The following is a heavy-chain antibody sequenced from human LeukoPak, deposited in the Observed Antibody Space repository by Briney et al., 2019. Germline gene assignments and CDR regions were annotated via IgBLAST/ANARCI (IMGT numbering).Heavy chain of an antibody. CDR2: IYSGGST. CDR3: ASAYYYDSSGPGAFDI. CDR1: GFTVSSHY. J-gene: IGHJ3*02. Sequence: PGGSLRLSCAASGFTVSSHYMSWVRQAPGKGLEWVSVIYSGGSTYYADSVKGRFTISRHNSKNTLYLQMNSLRAEDTAVYYCASAYYYDSSGPGAFDIWGQGTMVTVSS. V-gene: IGHV3-53*04. D-gene: IGHD3-22*01.